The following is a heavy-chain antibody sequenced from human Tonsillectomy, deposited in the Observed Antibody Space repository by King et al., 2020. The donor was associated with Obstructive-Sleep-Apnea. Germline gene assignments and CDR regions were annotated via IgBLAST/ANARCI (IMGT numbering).Heavy chain of an antibody. Sequence: VQLQESGPGLVKPSQTLSLTCTVSGGSIRSGGYYWSWIRQHPEKGLEWIGYIYYSGRTSYNPSLTSRVTISLDTSKNHFSLKLTSVTAADTAVYYCAGESDTRGGWLRSDYRGQGTLVTVSS. CDR1: GGSIRSGGYY. CDR2: IYYSGRT. J-gene: IGHJ4*02. V-gene: IGHV4-31*03. CDR3: AGESDTRGGWLRSDY. D-gene: IGHD5-12*01.